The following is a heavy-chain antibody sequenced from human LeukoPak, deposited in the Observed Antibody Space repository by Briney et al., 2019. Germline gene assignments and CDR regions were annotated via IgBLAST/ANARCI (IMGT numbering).Heavy chain of an antibody. V-gene: IGHV3-30*02. CDR2: IRYDGSNK. J-gene: IGHJ4*02. CDR1: GFTFSSYG. CDR3: AKDPKAADQPSLIDY. D-gene: IGHD6-13*01. Sequence: PGGSLRLSCAASGFTFSSYGMHWVRQAPGKGLEWVAFIRYDGSNKYYADSVKGRFTISRDNSKNTLYLQMNSLRAEDTAVYYCAKDPKAADQPSLIDYWGQGTLVTVSS.